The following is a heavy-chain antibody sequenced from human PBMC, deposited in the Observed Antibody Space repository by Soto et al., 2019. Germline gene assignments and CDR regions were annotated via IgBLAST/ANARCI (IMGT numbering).Heavy chain of an antibody. Sequence: QVQLVESGGGVVQPGRSLRLSCAASGFTFSSYGMHWVRQAPGKGLEWVAVISYDGSNKYYADSVKGRFTISRDNSKNTLYLQMNILRAEDTTVYYCANSAPAAMPRGLYYMDVWGKGTTVTVSS. V-gene: IGHV3-30*18. CDR3: ANSAPAAMPRGLYYMDV. J-gene: IGHJ6*03. D-gene: IGHD2-2*01. CDR2: ISYDGSNK. CDR1: GFTFSSYG.